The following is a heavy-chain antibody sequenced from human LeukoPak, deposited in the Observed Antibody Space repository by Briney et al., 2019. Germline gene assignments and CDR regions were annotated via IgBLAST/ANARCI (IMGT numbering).Heavy chain of an antibody. CDR2: IYHSGGI. D-gene: IGHD3-22*01. CDR1: SGSISRGGYS. J-gene: IGHJ6*02. Sequence: KSSETLSLTCAVSSGSISRGGYSWNWIRQPPGEGLEWIGHIYHSGGIYYNPSLKSRVTISVDSFKNQFSLKLTSVTAADTAVYYCARGGDYYDRSGYSDPFYFYGMSVWGQGITVTVSS. V-gene: IGHV4-30-2*01. CDR3: ARGGDYYDRSGYSDPFYFYGMSV.